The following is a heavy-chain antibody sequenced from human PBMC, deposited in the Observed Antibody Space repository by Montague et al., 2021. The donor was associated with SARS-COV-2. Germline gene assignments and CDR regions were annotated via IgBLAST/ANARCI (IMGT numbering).Heavy chain of an antibody. CDR1: GGSVSSRSYY. CDR2: IYYSGST. V-gene: IGHV4-39*01. CDR3: ARRGDYGGPRFDY. Sequence: SETLSLTCTASGGSVSSRSYYWGWIRQPPGKGLEWIGSIYYSGSTHYNPSLKSRVTISVDTSKNQFSLKLSSVTAADTAVYYCARRGDYGGPRFDYWGQGTLVSVSS. J-gene: IGHJ4*02. D-gene: IGHD4-23*01.